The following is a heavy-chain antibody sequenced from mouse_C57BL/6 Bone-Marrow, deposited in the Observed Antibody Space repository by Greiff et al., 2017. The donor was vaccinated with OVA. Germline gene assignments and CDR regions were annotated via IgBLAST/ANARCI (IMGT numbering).Heavy chain of an antibody. CDR3: ARQGGFITTVPGYFDY. V-gene: IGHV5-12*01. Sequence: EVKVVESGGGLVQPGGSLKLSCAASGFTFSDYYMYWVRQTPEKRLEWVAYISNGGGSTYYPDTVKGRFTISRDNAKNTLYLQMSRLKSEDTAMYYCARQGGFITTVPGYFDYWGQGTTLTVSS. D-gene: IGHD1-1*01. CDR1: GFTFSDYY. J-gene: IGHJ2*01. CDR2: ISNGGGST.